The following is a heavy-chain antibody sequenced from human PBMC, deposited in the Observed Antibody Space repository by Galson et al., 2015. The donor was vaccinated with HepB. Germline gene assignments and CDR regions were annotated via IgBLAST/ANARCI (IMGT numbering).Heavy chain of an antibody. V-gene: IGHV3-53*01. CDR1: GFTVSDTY. J-gene: IGHJ6*02. Sequence: SLRLSCAASGFTVSDTYMSWVRQAPGKGLEWVSAIYSGGSTYYADSVKGRSTISRDNSKNTLYLQMNSLRAEDTAVYYCARAVGYYYYGMDVWGQGTTVTVSS. D-gene: IGHD3-16*01. CDR3: ARAVGYYYYGMDV. CDR2: IYSGGST.